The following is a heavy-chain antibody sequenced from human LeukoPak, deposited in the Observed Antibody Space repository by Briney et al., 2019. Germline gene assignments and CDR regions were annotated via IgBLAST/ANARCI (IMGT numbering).Heavy chain of an antibody. CDR1: GFTFSSYS. CDR3: AGGGSGTTPFDF. J-gene: IGHJ4*02. D-gene: IGHD3-10*01. CDR2: ISSTSGTI. Sequence: GGSLRLSCAASGFTFSSYSMNWVRQAPGKGPEWVSYISSTSGTIYYADSVKGRFTISRDNAKNSLFLQMNSLRAEDTAVYYWAGGGSGTTPFDFWGQGSLVTVSS. V-gene: IGHV3-48*01.